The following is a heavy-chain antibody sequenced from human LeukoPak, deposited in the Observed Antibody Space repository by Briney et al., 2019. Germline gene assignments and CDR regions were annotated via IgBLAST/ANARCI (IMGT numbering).Heavy chain of an antibody. CDR3: ARDGSSSKDYYYYYMDV. Sequence: GGSLRLSCGVSGFTFSSYWMNWVRQAPGKGLEWVSYISSSSSTIYYADSVKGRFTISRDNAKNSLYLQMNSLRAEDTAVYYCARDGSSSKDYYYYYMDVWSKGTTVTVSS. V-gene: IGHV3-48*01. CDR1: GFTFSSYW. D-gene: IGHD6-6*01. J-gene: IGHJ6*03. CDR2: ISSSSSTI.